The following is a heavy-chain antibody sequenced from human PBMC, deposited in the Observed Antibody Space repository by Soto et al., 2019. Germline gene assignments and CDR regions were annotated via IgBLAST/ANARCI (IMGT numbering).Heavy chain of an antibody. J-gene: IGHJ4*02. D-gene: IGHD3-22*01. CDR1: GGSITSYF. Sequence: QVQLQESGPGLVKPSETLSLPCTVSGGSITSYFWTWIRQPPGKGLEWIGYIYHRGNTNYNPSLKSRVTFSVDTSKNQFSLKLSSVTAADTAVYYCARDKYYDSTGTFDFWGQGTLVTVSS. CDR2: IYHRGNT. V-gene: IGHV4-59*01. CDR3: ARDKYYDSTGTFDF.